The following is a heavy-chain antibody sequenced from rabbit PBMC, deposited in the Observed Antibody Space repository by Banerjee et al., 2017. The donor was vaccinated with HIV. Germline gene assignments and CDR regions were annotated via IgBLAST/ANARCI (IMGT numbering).Heavy chain of an antibody. CDR1: GFSFSSNYY. Sequence: QSLEESGGDLVKPGASLTLTCTASGFSFSSNYYMCWVRQAPGKGLEWIGCVATDSVGSTWYANWAKGRFTISKTSSTTVTLQMTSLTAADTATYFCARYDTIGGACYADLWGPGTLVTVS. D-gene: IGHD1-1*01. J-gene: IGHJ6*01. V-gene: IGHV1S40*01. CDR2: VATDSVGST. CDR3: ARYDTIGGACYADL.